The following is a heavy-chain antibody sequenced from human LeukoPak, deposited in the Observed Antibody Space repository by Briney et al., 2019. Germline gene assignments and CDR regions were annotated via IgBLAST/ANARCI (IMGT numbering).Heavy chain of an antibody. J-gene: IGHJ4*02. V-gene: IGHV3-48*03. D-gene: IGHD2-2*01. Sequence: PGGSLRLSCAASGFTFSSYERTWVRQAPGKGLEWVSYISSRGSTIYYADSVKGRFTISRDNAKNSLYLQMNSLRAEDTAVYYCARDGCSSTSCDDYWGQGNLVTVSS. CDR2: ISSRGSTI. CDR3: ARDGCSSTSCDDY. CDR1: GFTFSSYE.